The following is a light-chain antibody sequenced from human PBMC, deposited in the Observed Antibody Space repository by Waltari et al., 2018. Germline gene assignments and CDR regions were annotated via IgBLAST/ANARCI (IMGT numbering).Light chain of an antibody. CDR2: EVN. CDR1: SSDVGGYNH. V-gene: IGLV2-8*01. J-gene: IGLJ1*01. Sequence: QSALTQPPPASGSPGQSVTISCTGTSSDVGGYNHVSWYQQHPGKAPKLMIFEVNIRASGVPDRFSGSKSGNTASLTVSGLQAEDEADYYCYSYAGNFIYVFGTGTKVTVL. CDR3: YSYAGNFIYV.